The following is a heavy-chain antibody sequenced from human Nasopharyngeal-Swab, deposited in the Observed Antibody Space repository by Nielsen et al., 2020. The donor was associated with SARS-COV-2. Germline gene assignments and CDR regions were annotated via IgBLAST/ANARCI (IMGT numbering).Heavy chain of an antibody. V-gene: IGHV3-23*01. Sequence: GGSLRLSCAASGFTSSSYAMSWVRQAPGKGLEWVSAISGSGGSTYYADSVKGRFTISRDNSKNTLYLQMNSLRAEDTAVYYCAKESLRREMATMSAHDYWGQGTLVTVSS. CDR1: GFTSSSYA. D-gene: IGHD5-24*01. CDR3: AKESLRREMATMSAHDY. CDR2: ISGSGGST. J-gene: IGHJ4*02.